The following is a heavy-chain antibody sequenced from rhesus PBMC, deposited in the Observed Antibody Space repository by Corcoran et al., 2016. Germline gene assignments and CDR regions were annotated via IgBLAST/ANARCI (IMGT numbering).Heavy chain of an antibody. CDR1: GGPNTSYL. J-gene: IGHJ4*01. Sequence: QLHLQESGTGRVTHSGTLSPTCAVSGGPNTSYLWRVAPHPPGRGLGWIGRISGSGGSTDYNPSLKSRVTISTDTSKNQFSLKLSSVTAADTAVYYCARVSAHAFDYWGQGVLVTVSS. D-gene: IGHD1-1*01. CDR3: ARVSAHAFDY. V-gene: IGHV4-173*01. CDR2: ISGSGGST.